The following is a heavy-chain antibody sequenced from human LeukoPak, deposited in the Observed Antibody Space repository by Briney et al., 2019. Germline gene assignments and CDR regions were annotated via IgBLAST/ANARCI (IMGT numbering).Heavy chain of an antibody. J-gene: IGHJ4*02. CDR3: ASGKTTVTPGYLDY. CDR2: IKQTGSEN. Sequence: GGSLRLSCAASGFTFSSYWMSWVRQAPGKGLEWVANIKQTGSENYYVDSAKGRFTISRDNAKSSLYLQMDSLRAEDTAVYYCASGKTTVTPGYLDYSGPGTPVTPSS. V-gene: IGHV3-7*01. D-gene: IGHD4-11*01. CDR1: GFTFSSYW.